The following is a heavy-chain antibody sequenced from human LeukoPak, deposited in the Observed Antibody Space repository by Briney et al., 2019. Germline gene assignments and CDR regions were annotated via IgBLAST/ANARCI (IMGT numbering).Heavy chain of an antibody. D-gene: IGHD3-10*01. V-gene: IGHV4-4*07. J-gene: IGHJ4*02. Sequence: PSETLSLTCTFSGGSISSYYWSWIRQPAGKGLEWIGRIHTSGSTNYNSSLKSRVTMSVDTSKNQFSLKLSSVTAADTAVYYCARDRYYYGSGSYYFDYWGQGTLVTVSS. CDR3: ARDRYYYGSGSYYFDY. CDR1: GGSISSYY. CDR2: IHTSGST.